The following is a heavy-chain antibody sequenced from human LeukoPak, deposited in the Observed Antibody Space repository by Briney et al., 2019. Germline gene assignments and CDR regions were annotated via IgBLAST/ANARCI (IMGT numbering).Heavy chain of an antibody. CDR1: GFTFSTFSRSW. CDR3: AKDLPDYGDYIEGY. Sequence: GGSLRLSCAASGFTFSTFSRSWMSWVRQAPGKGLEWVSTISGSGGSTNYADSVKGRFTFSRDNSKNTLYLQMNGLRAEDTAVYYCAKDLPDYGDYIEGYWGQGTLVTVSS. V-gene: IGHV3-23*01. D-gene: IGHD4-17*01. J-gene: IGHJ4*02. CDR2: ISGSGGST.